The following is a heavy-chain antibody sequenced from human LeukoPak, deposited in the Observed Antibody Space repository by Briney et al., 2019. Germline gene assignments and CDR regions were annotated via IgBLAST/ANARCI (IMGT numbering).Heavy chain of an antibody. CDR1: GFTFSNAC. V-gene: IGHV3-15*05. Sequence: GSLRLSCAASGFTFSNACMSWVRPAPGKGLEWVGRTKSKADGGTTDYAAPVTGRFTISRDESNRIAYLQMNSLKTEDTAVYHCNRWHISGVSYSNVWGQGTLVTVSS. J-gene: IGHJ4*02. CDR3: NRWHISGVSYSNV. D-gene: IGHD2-15*01. CDR2: TKSKADGGTT.